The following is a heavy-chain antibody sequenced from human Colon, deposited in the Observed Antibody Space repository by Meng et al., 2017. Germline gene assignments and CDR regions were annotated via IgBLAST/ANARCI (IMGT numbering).Heavy chain of an antibody. Sequence: VQLQGPGPGLVKPSETLSLTCTVSGASVSSDYWSWIRQPPGKGLEWIGYIYNTGSTKCNPSLKSRVTISVDTSKNQFSLNLSSVTAADTAVYYCARGPPADFWGPGTLVTVSS. CDR1: GASVSSDY. CDR2: IYNTGST. V-gene: IGHV4-59*02. J-gene: IGHJ4*02. CDR3: ARGPPADF.